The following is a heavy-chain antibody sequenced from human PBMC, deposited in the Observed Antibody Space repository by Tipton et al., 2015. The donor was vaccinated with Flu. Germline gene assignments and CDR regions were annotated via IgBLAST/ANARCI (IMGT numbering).Heavy chain of an antibody. CDR1: GFTFSNFV. V-gene: IGHV3-33*01. CDR2: VWYDGTNE. Sequence: SLRLSCAASGFTFSNFVMHWVRQAPGKGLEWVAGVWYDGTNEYYADSVKGRFTISRDNSKNTLYLQMNSLRAEDTAVYYCARGYDILTDGGGYFDYWGQGTLVTVSS. J-gene: IGHJ4*02. D-gene: IGHD3-9*01. CDR3: ARGYDILTDGGGYFDY.